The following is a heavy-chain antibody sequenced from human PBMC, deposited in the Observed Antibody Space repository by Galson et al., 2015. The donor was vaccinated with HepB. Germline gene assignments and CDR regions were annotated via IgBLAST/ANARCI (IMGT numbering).Heavy chain of an antibody. V-gene: IGHV3-66*02. D-gene: IGHD3-22*01. CDR3: ARGTPYNFDTSGYFPLYYLDY. CDR1: GFTVSSNY. J-gene: IGHJ4*02. Sequence: SLRLSCAASGFTVSSNYMSWVRQAPGKGLEWVSVIYGGDSTYYADSVKGRFSISRDNSKNTLSLRMSSLRAEDTAVYYCARGTPYNFDTSGYFPLYYLDYWGQGTLVTVSS. CDR2: IYGGDST.